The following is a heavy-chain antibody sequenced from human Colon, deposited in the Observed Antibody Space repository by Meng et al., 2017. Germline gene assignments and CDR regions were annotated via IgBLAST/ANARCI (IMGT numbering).Heavy chain of an antibody. J-gene: IGHJ4*02. CDR3: ARDPQTYCDGYCHVDY. CDR2: ISPYNGNT. Sequence: QVQLVQSGAEVKKPRASVNVSCKASGYTFMNYGISWVLQAPGQGLEWMGWISPYNGNTNYAQKLRGRVTMTTDTSTSTVYMELRSLTSDDTAVYFCARDPQTYCDGYCHVDYWGQGTLVTVSS. D-gene: IGHD2-21*02. CDR1: GYTFMNYG. V-gene: IGHV1-18*01.